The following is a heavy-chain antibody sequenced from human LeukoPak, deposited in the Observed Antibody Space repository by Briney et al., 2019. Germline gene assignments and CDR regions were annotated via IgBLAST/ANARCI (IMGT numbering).Heavy chain of an antibody. Sequence: ASVKVSCKASGYTFTSYGISWVRQAPGQGLEWMGWISAYNGNTNYAQKLQGRVTMTTDTSTSTAYMELRSLRSDDTAVYYCARDYWEYYDILTGSFYYYYGMDVWGQGTTVTVSS. CDR3: ARDYWEYYDILTGSFYYYYGMDV. D-gene: IGHD3-9*01. CDR2: ISAYNGNT. CDR1: GYTFTSYG. V-gene: IGHV1-18*01. J-gene: IGHJ6*02.